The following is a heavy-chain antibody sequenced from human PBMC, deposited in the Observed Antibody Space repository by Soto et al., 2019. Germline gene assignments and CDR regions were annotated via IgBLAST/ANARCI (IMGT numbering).Heavy chain of an antibody. CDR3: AKARDQYYDFWSGYPVDY. V-gene: IGHV3-23*01. Sequence: VGSLRLSCAASGFTFSSYAMSWVRQAPGKGLEWVSAISGSGGSTYYADSVKGRFTISRDNSKNTLYLQMNSLRAEDTAVYYCAKARDQYYDFWSGYPVDYWGQGTLVTVSS. CDR1: GFTFSSYA. CDR2: ISGSGGST. D-gene: IGHD3-3*01. J-gene: IGHJ4*02.